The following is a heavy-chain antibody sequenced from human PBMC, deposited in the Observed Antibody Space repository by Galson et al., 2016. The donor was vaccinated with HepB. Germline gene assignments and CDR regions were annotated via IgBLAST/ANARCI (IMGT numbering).Heavy chain of an antibody. V-gene: IGHV3-30-3*01. CDR2: ISYDGYNR. CDR1: GFTFSSYA. Sequence: SLRLSCAASGFTFSSYAMSWVRQAPGKGLEWVAVISYDGYNRYFADSVKGRFTVSRDNSKSTLYLDINILRAEDTAMYHCVRAGRGAPLDSWGQGTLVTVSS. J-gene: IGHJ4*02. D-gene: IGHD4/OR15-4a*01. CDR3: VRAGRGAPLDS.